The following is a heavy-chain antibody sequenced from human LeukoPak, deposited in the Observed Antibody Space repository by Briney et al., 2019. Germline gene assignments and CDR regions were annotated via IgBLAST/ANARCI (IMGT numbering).Heavy chain of an antibody. CDR1: GGSISSSNW. CDR3: ARAGSFWSGYPTRNDY. J-gene: IGHJ4*02. CDR2: IYHSGST. V-gene: IGHV4-4*02. Sequence: SGTLSLTCAVSGGSISSSNWWSWVRQPPGKGLEWIGEIYHSGSTNYNPSLKSRVTISVDKSKNQFSLKLSSVTAADTAVYYCARAGSFWSGYPTRNDYWGQGTLVTVSS. D-gene: IGHD3-3*01.